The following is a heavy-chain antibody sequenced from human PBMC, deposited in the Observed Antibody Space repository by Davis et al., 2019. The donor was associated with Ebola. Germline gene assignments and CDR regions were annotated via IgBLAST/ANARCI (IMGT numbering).Heavy chain of an antibody. CDR1: GFDFINSA. CDR3: AKSGEGYGDPFDY. J-gene: IGHJ4*02. Sequence: GGSLRLSCATSGFDFINSALHWVRQAPGKGLEWVAIISYDVSIKFYADSVMGRFTISRDNSKNTLYLQMDSLRDDDTAVYYCAKSGEGYGDPFDYWGQGALVTVSS. CDR2: ISYDVSIK. D-gene: IGHD4-17*01. V-gene: IGHV3-30*18.